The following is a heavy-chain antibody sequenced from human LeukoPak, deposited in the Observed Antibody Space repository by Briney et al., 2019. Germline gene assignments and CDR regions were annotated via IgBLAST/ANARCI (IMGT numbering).Heavy chain of an antibody. J-gene: IGHJ4*02. V-gene: IGHV3-7*01. CDR1: GFTFRASW. CDR3: ARLRYTYGKNFDY. CDR2: INQDGNEK. D-gene: IGHD1-1*01. Sequence: GGSLRLSCAASGFTFRASWMSWVRQAPGKGLEWMANINQDGNEKDYVDSVKGRFTISRDNARNSLYLQMNTLRAEDTAVYFCARLRYTYGKNFDYWGQGALVTVSS.